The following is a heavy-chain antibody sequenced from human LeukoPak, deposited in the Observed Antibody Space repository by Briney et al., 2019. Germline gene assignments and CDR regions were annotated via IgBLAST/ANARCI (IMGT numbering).Heavy chain of an antibody. CDR2: IGSTSGTI. J-gene: IGHJ6*02. CDR3: ARDYYGMDV. Sequence: GGSLRLSCAASGFTFRSHSMSWVRQGPGKGLECVSYIGSTSGTIYYADSVKGRFTISRDNAKNSLYLQMNSLREEDTAVYYCARDYYGMDVWGQGTTVTVSS. V-gene: IGHV3-48*02. CDR1: GFTFRSHS.